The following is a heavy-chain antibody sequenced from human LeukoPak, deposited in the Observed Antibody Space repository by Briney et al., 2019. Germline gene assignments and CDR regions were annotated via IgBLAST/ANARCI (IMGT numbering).Heavy chain of an antibody. CDR3: ASGGSGAFDI. V-gene: IGHV4-38-2*01. Sequence: PSETLSLTCAVSGYSISSGYYWGWIRQPPGKGLEWIGSIYHSGSTYYNPSLKSRVTISVDTSKNQFSLKLSSVTAADTAVHYCASGGSGAFDIWGQGTMVTVSS. CDR1: GYSISSGYY. CDR2: IYHSGST. J-gene: IGHJ3*02. D-gene: IGHD3-10*01.